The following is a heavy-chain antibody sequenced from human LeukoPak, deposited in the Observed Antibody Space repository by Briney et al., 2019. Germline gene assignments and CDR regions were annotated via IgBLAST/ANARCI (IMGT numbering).Heavy chain of an antibody. CDR2: IKEDGSEK. V-gene: IGHV3-7*04. J-gene: IGHJ5*02. D-gene: IGHD6-13*01. Sequence: GGSLRLSCAASEFTFSYYWMSWVRQTPGKGLEWVANIKEDGSEKYYVDSVKGRFTISRDNAKNTLYLQMNSLRAEDTAVYYCARGALEYSSSWYNWFDPWGQGTLVTVSS. CDR3: ARGALEYSSSWYNWFDP. CDR1: EFTFSYYW.